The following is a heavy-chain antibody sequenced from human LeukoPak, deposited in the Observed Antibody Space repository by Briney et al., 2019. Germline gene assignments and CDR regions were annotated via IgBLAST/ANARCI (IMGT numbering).Heavy chain of an antibody. J-gene: IGHJ5*02. CDR1: GFTFSDYY. CDR3: ASDSSGYFGP. CDR2: ISNTGGAK. V-gene: IGHV3-11*01. Sequence: GGSLRLSCAASGFTFSDYYMNWLRQSPGRGLEWLSYISNTGGAKYYSDSVRGRFTISRDNAKNSVYLEMNSLRAEDPAVYFCASDSSGYFGPWGQGTLVTVSS. D-gene: IGHD3-22*01.